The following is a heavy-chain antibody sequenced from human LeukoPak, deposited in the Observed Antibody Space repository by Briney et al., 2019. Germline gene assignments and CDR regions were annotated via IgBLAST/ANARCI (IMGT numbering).Heavy chain of an antibody. D-gene: IGHD4-17*01. V-gene: IGHV4-4*07. Sequence: SETLSLTCTVSSASMSTYYWSWIRQPAGGALEWVGRINPRGGVNYSPSLKSRISLSLDTSKNQYSLKLTSVTAADTALYYCARSDYGADPSYDAFDIWGQGTMVTVSS. J-gene: IGHJ3*02. CDR1: SASMSTYY. CDR3: ARSDYGADPSYDAFDI. CDR2: INPRGGV.